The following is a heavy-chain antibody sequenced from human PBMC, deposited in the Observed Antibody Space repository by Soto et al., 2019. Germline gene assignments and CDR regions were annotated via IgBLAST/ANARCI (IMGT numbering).Heavy chain of an antibody. D-gene: IGHD1-26*01. CDR1: GASLSRYY. CDR3: VRDGTKNLRDRFEP. CDR2: IYATGDT. Sequence: QVVLQESGPGVVKPSDTLSLTCNVSGASLSRYYWSWIRQPPGKGLEWFGRIYATGDTDYNPSLKSRMSMSVDMSKKQFSLTLRSVTAADTAIYYCVRDGTKNLRDRFEPWGRGILVTVSS. V-gene: IGHV4-4*07. J-gene: IGHJ5*02.